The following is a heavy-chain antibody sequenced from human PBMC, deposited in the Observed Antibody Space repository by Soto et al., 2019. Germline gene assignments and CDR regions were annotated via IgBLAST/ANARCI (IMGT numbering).Heavy chain of an antibody. CDR2: INPSGGST. J-gene: IGHJ4*02. V-gene: IGHV1-46*01. CDR1: GYTFTSYY. CDR3: ALQLTVIVVVPSLGY. Sequence: ASVKVSCKASGYTFTSYYMHWVRQAPGQGLEWMGIINPSGGSTSYAQKFQGRVTMTRDTSTSTVYMELSSLRSEDTAVYYCALQLTVIVVVPSLGYWGQGTLVTVSS. D-gene: IGHD3-22*01.